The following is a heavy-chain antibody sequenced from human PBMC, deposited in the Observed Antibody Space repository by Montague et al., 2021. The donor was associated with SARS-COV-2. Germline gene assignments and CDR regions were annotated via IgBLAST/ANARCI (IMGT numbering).Heavy chain of an antibody. CDR2: IYYSGST. D-gene: IGHD6-13*01. J-gene: IGHJ6*02. V-gene: IGHV4-39*07. CDR1: GGSISSSSYY. Sequence: ETLSLTCTISGGSISSSSYYWGWIRQPPGKGLEWIGSIYYSGSTYYNPSLKSRVTISVDTSKNQFSLKLSSVTATDTAVYYCARVGRQQLVRLSGMDVWGQGTTVTVSS. CDR3: ARVGRQQLVRLSGMDV.